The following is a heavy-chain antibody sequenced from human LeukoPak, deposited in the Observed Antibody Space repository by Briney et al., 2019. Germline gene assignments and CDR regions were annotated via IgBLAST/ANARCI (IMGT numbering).Heavy chain of an antibody. CDR2: ISYDGSNK. D-gene: IGHD3-22*01. V-gene: IGHV3-30-3*01. CDR3: ARADSSGYYQYYYYGMDV. CDR1: GFTFSSYA. J-gene: IGHJ6*02. Sequence: GGSLRLSCAASGFTFSSYAMHWVRQAPGKGLEWVAVISYDGSNKYYADSVKGRSTISRDNSKNTLYLQMNSLRAEDTAVYYCARADSSGYYQYYYYGMDVWGQGTTVTVSS.